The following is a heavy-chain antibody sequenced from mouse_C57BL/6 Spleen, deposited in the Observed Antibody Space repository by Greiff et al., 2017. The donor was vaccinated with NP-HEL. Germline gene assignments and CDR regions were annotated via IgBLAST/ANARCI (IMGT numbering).Heavy chain of an antibody. CDR3: ASPGSSYDYAMDY. J-gene: IGHJ4*01. CDR1: GYAFSSSW. V-gene: IGHV1-82*01. Sequence: VQLQQSGPELVKPGASVKISCKASGYAFSSSWMNWVKQRPGKGLEWIGRIYPGDGDTNYNGKFKGKATLTADKSSSTAYMPLSSLTSEDSAVYFWASPGSSYDYAMDYWGQGTSGTVSS. CDR2: IYPGDGDT. D-gene: IGHD1-1*01.